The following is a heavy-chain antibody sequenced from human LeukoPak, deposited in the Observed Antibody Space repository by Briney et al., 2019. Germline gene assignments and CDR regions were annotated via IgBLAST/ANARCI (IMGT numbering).Heavy chain of an antibody. CDR2: TYYRSKWYN. CDR1: VDSVSSNSAA. Sequence: SQTLSLTCVISVDSVSSNSAAWNWVRQSPSRGLEWLGRTYYRSKWYNDYAVSVKSRITIHPDTSKNQLSLQLNSVTPEDTAVYYCARQRIEYSSGWYHYYYYMDVWGKGTTVTVSS. D-gene: IGHD6-19*01. CDR3: ARQRIEYSSGWYHYYYYMDV. J-gene: IGHJ6*03. V-gene: IGHV6-1*01.